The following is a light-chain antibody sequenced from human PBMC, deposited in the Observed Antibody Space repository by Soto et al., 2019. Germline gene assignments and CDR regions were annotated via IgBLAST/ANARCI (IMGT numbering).Light chain of an antibody. Sequence: EIVMTQSPATLSVSPGETASLSCRASQSAGNFLAWYQQKPGQAPRLLIYYISTRATGIPARFSGSGSGTEFTLTISRLEPEDFAVYYCQHYGSSWTFGQGTKVDI. V-gene: IGKV3D-15*01. CDR1: QSAGNF. CDR3: QHYGSSWT. J-gene: IGKJ1*01. CDR2: YIS.